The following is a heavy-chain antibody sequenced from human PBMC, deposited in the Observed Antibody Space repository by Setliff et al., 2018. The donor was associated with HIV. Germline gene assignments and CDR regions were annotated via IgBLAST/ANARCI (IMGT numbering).Heavy chain of an antibody. Sequence: SETLSLTCAVSGGSISSSNWWSWVRQPPGKGLEWIGEIYHSGSTNYNPSLKSRVTISVDTSKNQFSLKLSSATAADTAVYYCARRLQFLEFLHGVGGLDVWGQGTTVTVSS. D-gene: IGHD3-3*01. CDR3: ARRLQFLEFLHGVGGLDV. CDR2: IYHSGST. V-gene: IGHV4-4*02. CDR1: GGSISSSNW. J-gene: IGHJ6*02.